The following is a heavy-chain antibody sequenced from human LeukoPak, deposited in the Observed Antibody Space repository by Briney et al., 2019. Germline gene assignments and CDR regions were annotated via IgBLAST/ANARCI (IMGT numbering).Heavy chain of an antibody. V-gene: IGHV4-30-2*01. Sequence: SETLSLTCTVSGGSISSGGYYWSWIRQPPGKGLEWIGYIYHSGSTYYNPSLKSRVTISRDTSRNQFSLRLSSVTAADTAVYYCARERRGAARRKVFNYWGQGILVIVSS. J-gene: IGHJ4*02. CDR2: IYHSGST. CDR3: ARERRGAARRKVFNY. D-gene: IGHD3-10*01. CDR1: GGSISSGGYY.